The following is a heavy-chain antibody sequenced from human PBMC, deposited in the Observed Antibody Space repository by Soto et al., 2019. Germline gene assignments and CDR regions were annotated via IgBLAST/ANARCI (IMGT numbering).Heavy chain of an antibody. J-gene: IGHJ3*01. V-gene: IGHV3-23*01. Sequence: GGSLRLSCAGSGFRFSSSPMSWVRQAPGKGLEWVSSISAGGDSRSHADSVRGRFTVSRDNSKNTLFLQMNSLKVEDTAVFYCAARSFGGTSRGTYDVWGQGTMVTVSS. D-gene: IGHD3-16*01. CDR1: GFRFSSSP. CDR2: ISAGGDSR. CDR3: AARSFGGTSRGTYDV.